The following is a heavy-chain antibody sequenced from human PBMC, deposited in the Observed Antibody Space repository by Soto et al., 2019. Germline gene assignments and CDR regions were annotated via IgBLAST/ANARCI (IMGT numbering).Heavy chain of an antibody. CDR1: GFTFSSYA. CDR2: ISGSGGST. J-gene: IGHJ4*02. Sequence: GGSLRLSCAASGFTFSSYAMSWVRQAPGKGLEWVSAISGSGGSTYYADSVKGRFTTSRDNSKNTLYLQMNSLRAEDTAVYYCAKVGTPKGAFARIAARPDYWGQGTLVTVSS. V-gene: IGHV3-23*01. CDR3: AKVGTPKGAFARIAARPDY. D-gene: IGHD6-6*01.